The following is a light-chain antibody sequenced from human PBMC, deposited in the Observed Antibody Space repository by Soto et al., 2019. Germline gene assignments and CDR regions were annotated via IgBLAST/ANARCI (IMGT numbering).Light chain of an antibody. CDR1: QSVSSSY. CDR3: QQYVTSPYI. Sequence: EIVLTQSPGTLSLSPGERATLSCRASQSVSSSYLAWYQQKPGQAPRLLIYGASTRATGIPARFSGSGSGTEFTLTISSLQSEDFAVYYCQQYVTSPYIFGQGTKVDIK. CDR2: GAS. J-gene: IGKJ2*01. V-gene: IGKV3-20*01.